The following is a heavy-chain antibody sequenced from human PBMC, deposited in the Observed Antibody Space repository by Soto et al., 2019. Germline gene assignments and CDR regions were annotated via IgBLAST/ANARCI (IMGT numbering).Heavy chain of an antibody. D-gene: IGHD7-27*01. V-gene: IGHV1-24*01. CDR2: FDPEDGET. J-gene: IGHJ3*02. CDR1: GYTFTSYD. CDR3: ATALGIGAFDI. Sequence: ASVKVSCKASGYTFTSYDINWVRQATGQGLEWMGGFDPEDGETIYAQKFQGRVTMTEDTSTDTAYMELSSLRSEDTAVYYCATALGIGAFDIWGQGAMVTVSS.